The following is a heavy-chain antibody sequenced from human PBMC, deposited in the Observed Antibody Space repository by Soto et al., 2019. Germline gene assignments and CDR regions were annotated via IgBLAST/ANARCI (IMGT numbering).Heavy chain of an antibody. V-gene: IGHV4-59*01. CDR2: IYYSGRT. Sequence: QVQLQESGPGLVKPSETLSLTCTVSGGSISSYYLSWIRQPPGKGLEWIGYIYYSGRTNYNPSLKIRVTISVDTSKNQFSLKLSSVPAAAMVVYYCAGALWVRGVMPNFDYWGQGTLVTVSS. D-gene: IGHD3-10*01. CDR3: AGALWVRGVMPNFDY. J-gene: IGHJ4*02. CDR1: GGSISSYY.